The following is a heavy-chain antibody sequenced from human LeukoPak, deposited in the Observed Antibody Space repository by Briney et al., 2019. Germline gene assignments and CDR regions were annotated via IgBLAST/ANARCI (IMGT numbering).Heavy chain of an antibody. D-gene: IGHD3-10*01. Sequence: SETLSLTCTVSGDSISGSSYFWGWIRQPPGKGLEWIGSIYYSGSTYYNPSLKSRVTISVDTSKNQFSLKLSSVTAADTAVYYCARSQLYGSGSYGDWFDPWGQGTLVTVSS. V-gene: IGHV4-39*01. CDR3: ARSQLYGSGSYGDWFDP. CDR1: GDSISGSSYF. J-gene: IGHJ5*02. CDR2: IYYSGST.